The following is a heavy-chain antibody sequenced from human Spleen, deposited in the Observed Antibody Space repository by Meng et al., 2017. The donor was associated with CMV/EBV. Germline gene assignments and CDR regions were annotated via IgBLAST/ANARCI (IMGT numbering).Heavy chain of an antibody. D-gene: IGHD1-1*01. CDR2: INPNSGAT. CDR3: GRGQQTFDP. V-gene: IGHV1-2*06. CDR1: GYNFTDQY. Sequence: KVSCKASGYNFTDQYIHWVRQAPGQGLEWMGRINPNSGATKFAQIFQGRVTMTGDTAISSVYMDLSSLRSDDTAVYYCGRGQQTFDPWGQGTLVTVSS. J-gene: IGHJ5*02.